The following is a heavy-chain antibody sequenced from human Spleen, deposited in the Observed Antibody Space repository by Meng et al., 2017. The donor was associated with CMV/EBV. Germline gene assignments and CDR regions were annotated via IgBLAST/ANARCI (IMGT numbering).Heavy chain of an antibody. V-gene: IGHV1-69*02. CDR2: IIPILGIA. D-gene: IGHD3-22*01. CDR1: GGTLCSYT. CDR3: ASSRVDYYDSSPSHAAFDV. J-gene: IGHJ3*01. Sequence: SGKDSWKGSGGTLCSYTISWVRQAPGQGLEWMGRIIPILGIANYAQKFQGRVTITADKSTSTAYKELSSLRSEDTAVYYCASSRVDYYDSSPSHAAFDVWGQGTMVTVSS.